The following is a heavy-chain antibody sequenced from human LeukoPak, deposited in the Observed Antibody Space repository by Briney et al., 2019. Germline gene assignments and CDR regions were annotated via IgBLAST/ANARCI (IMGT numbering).Heavy chain of an antibody. D-gene: IGHD3-10*01. V-gene: IGHV1-8*01. CDR1: GYTFTSYD. Sequence: ASVKVSCKASGYTFTSYDINWVRQATGQGLEWMGWMNPNSGNPGYAQKFQGRVTMTRNTSISTAYMELSSLRSEDTAVYYCARGHVQFTMVRGVKTHWFDPWGQGTLVPVSS. J-gene: IGHJ5*02. CDR2: MNPNSGNP. CDR3: ARGHVQFTMVRGVKTHWFDP.